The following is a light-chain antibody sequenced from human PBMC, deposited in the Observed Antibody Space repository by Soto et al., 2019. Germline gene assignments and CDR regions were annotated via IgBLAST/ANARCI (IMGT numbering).Light chain of an antibody. CDR3: PAYDNSLNGPYV. CDR1: SSNIGSNT. Sequence: QSVLTQPPSASGTPGQRVTISCSGSSSNIGSNTVNWYQQLPGTAPNLLIYSNNQRPSGVPDRFSGSKSGTSASLAISGLQAEDEAHYYCPAYDNSLNGPYVFGTGTKLTVL. CDR2: SNN. V-gene: IGLV1-44*01. J-gene: IGLJ1*01.